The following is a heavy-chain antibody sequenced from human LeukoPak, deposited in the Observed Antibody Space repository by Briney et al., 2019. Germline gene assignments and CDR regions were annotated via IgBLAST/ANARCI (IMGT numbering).Heavy chain of an antibody. V-gene: IGHV4-61*01. D-gene: IGHD1-26*01. CDR1: GASVSSASY. CDR2: IYTGVNT. Sequence: ETLSLTCTVSGASVSSASYWTWIRPPPGKGVELIAHIYTGVNTNYPPSLKSRVTISVDTSKNQFSLRLNSVTAADTAVYYCARSRAFNSGAFDHWGQGSLVTVSS. J-gene: IGHJ5*02. CDR3: ARSRAFNSGAFDH.